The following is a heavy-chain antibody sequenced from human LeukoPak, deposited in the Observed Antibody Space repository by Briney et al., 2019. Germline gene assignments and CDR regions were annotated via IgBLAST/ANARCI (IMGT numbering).Heavy chain of an antibody. D-gene: IGHD2-8*01. V-gene: IGHV3-30*19. J-gene: IGHJ6*04. CDR2: ISYDGSNK. Sequence: SLRLSCAATGWTISRYGKHGVRQARGKGQEWVAVISYDGSNKYYADSVKGRFTISRDNSKNTLYLQMNSLRAEDTAVYYCARGPERTGVGTRYYYDMDVWGEGTTVTVSS. CDR3: ARGPERTGVGTRYYYDMDV. CDR1: GWTISRYG.